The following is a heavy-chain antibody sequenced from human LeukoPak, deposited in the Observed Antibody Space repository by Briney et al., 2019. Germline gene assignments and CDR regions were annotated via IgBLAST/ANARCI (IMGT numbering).Heavy chain of an antibody. D-gene: IGHD2-8*01. J-gene: IGHJ4*02. CDR1: GTSITSYY. Sequence: SETLSLTCTVSGTSITSYYWNWIRQAPGQGPEWIGYGHYSGNTKYNPPLKSRITISVDTSKNQFSLRLSSVTAADTAVYFCAKWASDNRAFDLWGQGTLVTVSS. V-gene: IGHV4-59*08. CDR2: GHYSGNT. CDR3: AKWASDNRAFDL.